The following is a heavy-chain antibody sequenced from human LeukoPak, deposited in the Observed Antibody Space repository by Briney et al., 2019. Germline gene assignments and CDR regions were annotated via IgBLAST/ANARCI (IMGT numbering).Heavy chain of an antibody. J-gene: IGHJ4*02. CDR3: ARSTLAATGDFDY. CDR2: INPNSGGT. D-gene: IGHD6-13*01. V-gene: IGHV1-2*06. Sequence: ASVKVSCKASGYTFTAYYMHWVRQAPGQGLEWMGRINPNSGGTNYAQKFQGRVTMTRDTSISTAYMELSRLRSDDTSVYYCARSTLAATGDFDYWGQGTLVTVSS. CDR1: GYTFTAYY.